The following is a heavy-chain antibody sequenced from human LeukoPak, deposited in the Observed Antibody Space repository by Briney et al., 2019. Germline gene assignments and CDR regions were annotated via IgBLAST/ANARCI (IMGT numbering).Heavy chain of an antibody. CDR1: GFTFSSYS. D-gene: IGHD2-2*01. CDR3: ARDQLTYCSSTSCYEIPPG. Sequence: GGSLRLSCAASGFTFSSYSMNWLRQAPGKGLEWVSYIISSSSTIYYADSVKGRFTISRDNAKNSLYLQMNSLRAEDTAVYYCARDQLTYCSSTSCYEIPPGWGQGTLVTVSS. V-gene: IGHV3-48*01. J-gene: IGHJ4*02. CDR2: IISSSSTI.